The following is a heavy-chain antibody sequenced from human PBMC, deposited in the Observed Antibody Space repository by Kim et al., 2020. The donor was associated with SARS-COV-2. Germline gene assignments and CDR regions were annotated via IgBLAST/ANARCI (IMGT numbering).Heavy chain of an antibody. CDR3: AKDTSRYSSSGGDY. D-gene: IGHD6-13*01. J-gene: IGHJ4*02. CDR2: ISYDGSNK. Sequence: GGSLRLSCAASGFTFSSYGMHWVRQAPGKGLEWVAVISYDGSNKYYADSVKGRFTISRDNSKNTLYLQMNSLRAEDTAVYYCAKDTSRYSSSGGDYWGQGTLVTVSS. CDR1: GFTFSSYG. V-gene: IGHV3-30*18.